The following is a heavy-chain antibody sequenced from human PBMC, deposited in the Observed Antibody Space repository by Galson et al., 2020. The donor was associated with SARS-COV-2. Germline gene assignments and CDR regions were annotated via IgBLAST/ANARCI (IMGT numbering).Heavy chain of an antibody. V-gene: IGHV3-21*01. CDR1: GFTFDLYS. J-gene: IGHJ6*02. D-gene: IGHD1-26*01. CDR2: ISSSSNYI. Sequence: GESLKLPCAVPGFTFDLYSINWVRQPPGTGLESVSAISSSSNYIYYADSVKGRFTISRDNAKNSLYLQMNSLRAEDTAVYYFASDASWAMVGLDVWGQGTTVTVSS. CDR3: ASDASWAMVGLDV.